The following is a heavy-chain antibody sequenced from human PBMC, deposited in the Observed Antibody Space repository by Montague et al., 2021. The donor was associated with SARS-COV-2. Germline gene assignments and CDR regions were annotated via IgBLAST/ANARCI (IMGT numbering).Heavy chain of an antibody. CDR1: GFTFSSYS. Sequence: SLRLSCAASGFTFSSYSMNWVRQAPGKRLEWVSSISSSSSYIYYADSVKGRFTISRDNAKNSLYLQMNSLRAEDTAVYYCARDHYDILTGYYYWGQGTLVTVSS. D-gene: IGHD3-9*01. CDR2: ISSSSSYI. CDR3: ARDHYDILTGYYY. V-gene: IGHV3-21*01. J-gene: IGHJ4*02.